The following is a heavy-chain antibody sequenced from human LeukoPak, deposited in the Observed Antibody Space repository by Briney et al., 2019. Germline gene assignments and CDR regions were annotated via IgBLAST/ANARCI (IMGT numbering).Heavy chain of an antibody. CDR3: ARDKSPTQDSSGQDGFDI. V-gene: IGHV4-59*01. D-gene: IGHD3-22*01. J-gene: IGHJ3*02. CDR2: IYYSGST. CDR1: GGSISSYY. Sequence: SETLSLTCTVSGGSISSYYWSWIRQPPGKGLEWIGYIYYSGSTNYNPSLKSRVTISVDTSKNQFSLKLKSVTTADTAVYYCARDKSPTQDSSGQDGFDIWGQGTLVTVSS.